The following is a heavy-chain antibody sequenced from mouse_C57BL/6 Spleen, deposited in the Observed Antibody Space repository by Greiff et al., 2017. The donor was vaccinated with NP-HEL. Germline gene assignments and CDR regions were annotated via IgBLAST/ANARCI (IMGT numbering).Heavy chain of an antibody. J-gene: IGHJ4*01. V-gene: IGHV14-1*01. Sequence: EVQLQQSGAELVRPGASVKLSCTASGFNIKDYYMHWVKQSPEQGLEWIGRIDPEDGDTEYAPKFQGKATMTADTSSNTAYLQLSSLTSEDTAVYYCTIYYGSSRYYAMDYWDQGTSVTVSS. D-gene: IGHD1-1*01. CDR3: TIYYGSSRYYAMDY. CDR1: GFNIKDYY. CDR2: IDPEDGDT.